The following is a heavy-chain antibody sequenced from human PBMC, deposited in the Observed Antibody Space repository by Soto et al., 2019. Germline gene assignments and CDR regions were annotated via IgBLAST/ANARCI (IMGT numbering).Heavy chain of an antibody. Sequence: SLSLCLPGAVSPGSNASGGHSWNWLRQPPGQGLEKMGSIYQSGMTYYKASFKGRVTMSIDSSSNQVSLSLSSVAAADSAVYYCARAETIAISGVPEVDGFEFWDPETMVTVSS. CDR2: IYQSGMT. J-gene: IGHJ3*01. D-gene: IGHD3-3*01. CDR3: ARAETIAISGVPEVDGFEF. V-gene: IGHV4-30-2*01. CDR1: PGSNASGGHS.